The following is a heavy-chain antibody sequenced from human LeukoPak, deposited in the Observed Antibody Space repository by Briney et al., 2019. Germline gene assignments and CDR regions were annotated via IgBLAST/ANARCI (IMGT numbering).Heavy chain of an antibody. CDR1: GFALSSYW. CDR2: INSDGSST. J-gene: IGHJ4*02. CDR3: AREPYSSSIG. V-gene: IGHV3-74*01. D-gene: IGHD6-6*01. Sequence: GGSLRLSCAASGFALSSYWMHWVRRAPGKGLVWVSRINSDGSSTSYADSVKGRFTISRDNAKNTLYLQMNSLRAEDTAVYYCAREPYSSSIGWGQGTLVTVSS.